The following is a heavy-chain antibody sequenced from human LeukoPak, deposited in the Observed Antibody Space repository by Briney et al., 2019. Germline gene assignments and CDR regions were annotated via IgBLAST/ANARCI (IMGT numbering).Heavy chain of an antibody. D-gene: IGHD1-26*01. V-gene: IGHV3-30*18. Sequence: GGSLRLSCAASGFTFSSYCMHWVRQAPGKGLEWVAVISYDGSNKYYADSVKGRFTISRDNSKNTLYLQMNSLRAEDTAVYYCAKGFNRWWWELLPYYGMDVWGQGTTVTVSS. J-gene: IGHJ6*02. CDR1: GFTFSSYC. CDR2: ISYDGSNK. CDR3: AKGFNRWWWELLPYYGMDV.